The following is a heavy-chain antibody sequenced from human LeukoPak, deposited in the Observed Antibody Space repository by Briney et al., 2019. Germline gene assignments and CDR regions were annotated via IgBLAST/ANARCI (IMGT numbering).Heavy chain of an antibody. J-gene: IGHJ4*02. V-gene: IGHV3-30*04. CDR1: GFTFSSYA. CDR2: ISYDGSNK. D-gene: IGHD5-24*01. CDR3: ASGQGLQLGFDY. Sequence: GRSLRLSCAASGFTFSSYAMHWVRQAPGKGLEWVAVISYDGSNKYYADSVKGRFTISRDNSKNTLYLQMNSLRSEDTAVYYCASGQGLQLGFDYWGQGTLVTVSS.